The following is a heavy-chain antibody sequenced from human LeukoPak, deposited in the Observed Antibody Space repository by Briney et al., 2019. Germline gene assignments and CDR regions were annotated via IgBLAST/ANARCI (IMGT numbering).Heavy chain of an antibody. D-gene: IGHD3-10*01. CDR1: GFTFSTYS. CDR3: AREHDSGTNAFDF. CDR2: ISSSSSYI. J-gene: IGHJ3*01. V-gene: IGHV3-21*01. Sequence: GGSLRLSCAASGFTFSTYSMNWVRQAPGKGLQWVSSISSSSSYINYADSLKGRFTISRDNAKNSLYLQMNSLRAEDTAVYYCAREHDSGTNAFDFWGQGTMVTVSS.